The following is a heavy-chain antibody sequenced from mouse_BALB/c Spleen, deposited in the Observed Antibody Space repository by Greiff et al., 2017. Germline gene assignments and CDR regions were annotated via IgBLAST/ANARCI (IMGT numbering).Heavy chain of an antibody. D-gene: IGHD4-1*01. J-gene: IGHJ4*01. CDR3: ARGGANWANYYAMDY. CDR2: ISSGSSTI. CDR1: GFTFSSFG. Sequence: EVQLVESGGGLVQPGGSRKLSCAASGFTFSSFGMHWVRQAPEKGLEWVAYISSGSSTIYYADTVKGRFTISRDNPKNTLFLQMTSLRSEDTAMYYCARGGANWANYYAMDYWGQGTSVTVSS. V-gene: IGHV5-17*02.